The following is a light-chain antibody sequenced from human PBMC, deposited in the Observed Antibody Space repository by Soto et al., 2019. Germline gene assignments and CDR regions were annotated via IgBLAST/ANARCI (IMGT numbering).Light chain of an antibody. J-gene: IGKJ2*01. V-gene: IGKV3-20*01. CDR2: GAS. CDR3: QQYDSSPPMFT. CDR1: QSVNTNY. Sequence: EIVLAQSPGTLSLSPGETATLSCRPSQSVNTNYLAWYQHKPGQAPRLLIYGASSRATGIPDRFSGSGSGTDFPLTISKLEPEDFAVYYCQQYDSSPPMFTFGQGTKLEIK.